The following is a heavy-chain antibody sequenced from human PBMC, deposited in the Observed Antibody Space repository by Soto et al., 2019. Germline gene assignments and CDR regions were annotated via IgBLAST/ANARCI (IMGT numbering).Heavy chain of an antibody. V-gene: IGHV1-46*03. D-gene: IGHD2-2*01. CDR1: GYTFTTYD. CDR3: ARFYFSSTSCSRDYYYMGV. Sequence: SVKVSCKAYGYTFTTYDMHSVPLAPGQGLTWMGIINPSGGSTSYAQKFQGRGPMTRDTSTSTVYMELRSVRSEDTAVYYCARFYFSSTSCSRDYYYMGVWGKGTTVTVSS. CDR2: INPSGGST. J-gene: IGHJ6*03.